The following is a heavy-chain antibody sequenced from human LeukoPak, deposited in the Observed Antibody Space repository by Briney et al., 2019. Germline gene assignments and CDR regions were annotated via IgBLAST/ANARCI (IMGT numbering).Heavy chain of an antibody. CDR1: GGSISGHY. CDR3: ARSSSWQAHLGY. Sequence: SKTLPLTCTVSGGSISGHYWSWIRQPPGKGLEWIGYIHYSGTTNYNPSLESRVTISVDTSKNQFSLKLRYVTAADTAVYYCARSSSWQAHLGYWGQGTLVTVSS. J-gene: IGHJ4*02. V-gene: IGHV4-59*08. D-gene: IGHD6-13*01. CDR2: IHYSGTT.